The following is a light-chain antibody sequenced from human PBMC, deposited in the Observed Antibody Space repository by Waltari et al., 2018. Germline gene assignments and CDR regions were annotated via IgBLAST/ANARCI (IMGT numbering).Light chain of an antibody. V-gene: IGLV2-14*01. J-gene: IGLJ2*01. CDR2: EVS. CDR3: SSFTSSITIV. CDR1: SSDVGGYNY. Sequence: QSALTQPASVSGSPGQSITISCTGTSSDVGGYNYVSWYQQYPGKVPKLMIYEVSNRAPGVSNRCSGSKSGNTASLTISGLQAEDEADYYCSSFTSSITIVFGGGTKLTVL.